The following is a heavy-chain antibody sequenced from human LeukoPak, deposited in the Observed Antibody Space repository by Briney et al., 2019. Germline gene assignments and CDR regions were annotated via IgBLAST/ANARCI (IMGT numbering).Heavy chain of an antibody. CDR3: AKDGYYYDSSGHLA. D-gene: IGHD3-22*01. CDR1: GFTFSSYG. CDR2: ISYDGSNK. Sequence: GGSLRLSCAASGFTFSSYGMHWVRQAPGKGLEWVAVISYDGSNKYYADSVKGRFTISRDNSKNTLYLQMNSLRAEDTAVYYCAKDGYYYDSSGHLAWGQGTLVTVSS. J-gene: IGHJ5*02. V-gene: IGHV3-30*18.